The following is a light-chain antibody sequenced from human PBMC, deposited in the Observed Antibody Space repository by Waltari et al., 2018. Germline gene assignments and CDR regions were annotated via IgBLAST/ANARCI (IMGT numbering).Light chain of an antibody. V-gene: IGKV2-28*01. CDR1: QSLQKSNGNNY. CDR2: LGS. CDR3: MQSLQPPVT. Sequence: QSLQKSNGNNYLDWYVQKPEQSPQLLIYLGSNRASGVPDRIGGSGSGTDFTLKISRVEADDVGVYYCMQSLQPPVTFGGGTKVEI. J-gene: IGKJ4*01.